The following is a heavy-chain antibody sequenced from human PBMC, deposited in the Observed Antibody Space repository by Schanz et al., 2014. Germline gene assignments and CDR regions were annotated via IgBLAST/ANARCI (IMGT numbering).Heavy chain of an antibody. CDR1: GFTFDDYA. CDR2: ISGSGETT. V-gene: IGHV3-23*04. Sequence: EVQLVESGGGLVQPGRSLRLSCAASGFTFDDYAMHWVRQAPGKGLEWVSAISGSGETTYYADSVKGRFTISRDNSRNTMYLQMTGLRAEDTAIYYCAKGKDSPYYFDDWGQGTLVTVSS. CDR3: AKGKDSPYYFDD. D-gene: IGHD2-15*01. J-gene: IGHJ4*02.